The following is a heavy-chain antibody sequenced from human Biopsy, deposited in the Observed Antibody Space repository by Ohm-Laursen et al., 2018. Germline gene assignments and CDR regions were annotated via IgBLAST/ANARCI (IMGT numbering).Heavy chain of an antibody. D-gene: IGHD3-9*01. J-gene: IGHJ6*02. CDR3: ASQTPRNPDILTGAFHYDMAV. CDR1: GGSFINYA. V-gene: IGHV1-69*05. Sequence: ASVNLSCKLCGGSFINYAISWARQAPGQGLEWIGGIVTFFGTVKYAQRFQGRLTISTDRSTDTAYMELSSLTSEDTAVFYCASQTPRNPDILTGAFHYDMAVWGQGTTVTVSS. CDR2: IVTFFGTV.